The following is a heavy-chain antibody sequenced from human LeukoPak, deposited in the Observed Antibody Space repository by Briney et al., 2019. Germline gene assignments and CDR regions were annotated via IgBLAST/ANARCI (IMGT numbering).Heavy chain of an antibody. CDR2: INAGNGNT. Sequence: ASVTVSCKASGYTFTSYAMHWVRQAPGQRLEWMGWINAGNGNTKYSQKFQGRVTITRDTSASTAYMELSSLRSEDTAVYYCARDMGSSWYVDAFDIWGQGTMVTVSS. J-gene: IGHJ3*02. CDR3: ARDMGSSWYVDAFDI. V-gene: IGHV1-3*01. D-gene: IGHD6-13*01. CDR1: GYTFTSYA.